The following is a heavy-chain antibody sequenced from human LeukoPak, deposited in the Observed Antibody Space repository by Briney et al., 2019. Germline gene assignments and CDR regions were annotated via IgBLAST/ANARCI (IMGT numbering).Heavy chain of an antibody. V-gene: IGHV1-46*01. Sequence: ASVKVSFKASGYSFTSYHMHWVRQAPGQGLEWMGIINPSDGSTSYAQKFHGRVTLTRDTSTSTVYMELSSLRSEDTAVHYCARDRGTSGWYQRGYYFDYWGQGTLVTVPS. J-gene: IGHJ4*02. D-gene: IGHD6-19*01. CDR3: ARDRGTSGWYQRGYYFDY. CDR2: INPSDGST. CDR1: GYSFTSYH.